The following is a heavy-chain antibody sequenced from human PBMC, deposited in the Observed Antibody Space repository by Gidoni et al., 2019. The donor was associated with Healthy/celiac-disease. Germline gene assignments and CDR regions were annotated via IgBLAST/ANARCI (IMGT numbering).Heavy chain of an antibody. V-gene: IGHV3-9*02. J-gene: IGHJ4*02. D-gene: IGHD3-22*01. CDR3: AKDTRRIGYSYYFDY. CDR2: ISWNSGSI. CDR1: GFTSDDYA. Sequence: EVQLVESGGGLVQPGRSLRLSCAASGFTSDDYAMHWVRQAPGKGLEWVSGISWNSGSIGYADSVKGRFTISRDNAKNSLYLQMNSLRAEDTALSDCAKDTRRIGYSYYFDYWGQGTLVTVSS.